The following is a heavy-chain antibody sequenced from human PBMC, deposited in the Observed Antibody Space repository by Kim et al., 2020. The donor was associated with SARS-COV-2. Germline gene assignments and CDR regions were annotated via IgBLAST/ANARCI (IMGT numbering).Heavy chain of an antibody. CDR2: IYYSGST. Sequence: SETLSLTCTVSGGSISSYYWSWIRQPPGKGLEWIGYIYYSGSTNYNPSLKSRVTISVDTSKNQFSLKLSSVTAADTAVYYCASLTATRASAFDIWGQGT. CDR1: GGSISSYY. J-gene: IGHJ3*02. V-gene: IGHV4-59*08. CDR3: ASLTATRASAFDI.